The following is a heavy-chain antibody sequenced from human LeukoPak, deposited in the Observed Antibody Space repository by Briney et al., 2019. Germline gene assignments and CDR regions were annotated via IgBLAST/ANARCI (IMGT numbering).Heavy chain of an antibody. V-gene: IGHV3-21*01. CDR3: AREISGPLAAAGGYYYYYMDV. J-gene: IGHJ6*03. CDR1: GFAFSVFA. D-gene: IGHD6-13*01. Sequence: GGSLRLSCAASGFAFSVFAMSWVRQAPGKGLEWVSSISSSSSYIYYADSVKGRFTISRDNAKNSLYLQMNSLRAEDTAVYYCAREISGPLAAAGGYYYYYMDVWGKGTTVTISS. CDR2: ISSSSSYI.